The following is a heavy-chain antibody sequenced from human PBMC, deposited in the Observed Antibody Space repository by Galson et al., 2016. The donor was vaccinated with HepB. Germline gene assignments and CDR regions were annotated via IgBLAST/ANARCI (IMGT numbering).Heavy chain of an antibody. CDR3: ARDLLEYYYDNTGYYYLDY. V-gene: IGHV1-18*01. CDR2: ISAYNGKK. D-gene: IGHD3-22*01. CDR1: GYTFTTYG. Sequence: SVKVSCKASGYTFTTYGISWVRQAPGQGLEWMGWISAYNGKKNYLQKFQGRVTMTTDTSTSTAYMELRSLRSDDTAVYYCARDLLEYYYDNTGYYYLDYWGQGTLVTVAS. J-gene: IGHJ4*02.